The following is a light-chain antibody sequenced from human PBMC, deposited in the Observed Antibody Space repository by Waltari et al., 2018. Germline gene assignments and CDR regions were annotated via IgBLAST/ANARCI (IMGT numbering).Light chain of an antibody. CDR3: QQYGSSVMYT. CDR1: QSISKKY. Sequence: VLTQSPGTLSLSPGERVTLSCRASQSISKKYLAWYQQKPGQAPRLLIYGASSRAAGIPDRFSGSGSGTDFTLTISRLEPEDFAMYYCQQYGSSVMYTFGQGTKLEIK. J-gene: IGKJ2*01. CDR2: GAS. V-gene: IGKV3-20*01.